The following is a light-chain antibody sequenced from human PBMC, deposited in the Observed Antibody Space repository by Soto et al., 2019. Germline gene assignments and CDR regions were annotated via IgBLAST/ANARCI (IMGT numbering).Light chain of an antibody. CDR2: SNN. Sequence: QSVLTQPPSASGTPGQRVTISCSGSSSNIGSNYVYWYQQLPGTAPKLLIYSNNQRPSGVPDRFSGSKSGTSASLAISGLRTEDEADYYCAAWDGSLRGVVFGGGTKVTVL. V-gene: IGLV1-47*02. J-gene: IGLJ2*01. CDR1: SSNIGSNY. CDR3: AAWDGSLRGVV.